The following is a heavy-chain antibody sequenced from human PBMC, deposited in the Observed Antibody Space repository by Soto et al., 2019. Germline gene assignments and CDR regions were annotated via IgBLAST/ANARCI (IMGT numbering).Heavy chain of an antibody. J-gene: IGHJ1*01. Sequence: QVQLVESGGGVVQPGRSLRLSCAVSGFTFSSYGMHWVRQAPGKGLEWVARIWYDGSNKYYADSVKGRFTISRDNSKNTLYLQMNSLRAEDTAVYYCARDSRDYDSSGYSDGSAEYFQHWGQGTLVTVSS. CDR1: GFTFSSYG. D-gene: IGHD3-22*01. V-gene: IGHV3-33*01. CDR3: ARDSRDYDSSGYSDGSAEYFQH. CDR2: IWYDGSNK.